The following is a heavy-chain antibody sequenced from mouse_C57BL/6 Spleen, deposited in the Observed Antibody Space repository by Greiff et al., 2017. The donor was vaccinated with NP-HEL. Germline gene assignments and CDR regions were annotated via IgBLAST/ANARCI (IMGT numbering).Heavy chain of an antibody. CDR1: GFTFSDYY. J-gene: IGHJ2*01. CDR2: INYDGSST. V-gene: IGHV5-16*01. D-gene: IGHD2-4*01. CDR3: AREDYDYDYFDY. Sequence: EVMLVESEGGLVQPGSSMKLSCTASGFTFSDYYMAWVRQVPEKGLEWVANINYDGSSTYYLDSLKSRFIISRDNAKNILYLQMSSLKSEDTATYYGAREDYDYDYFDYWGQGTTLTVSS.